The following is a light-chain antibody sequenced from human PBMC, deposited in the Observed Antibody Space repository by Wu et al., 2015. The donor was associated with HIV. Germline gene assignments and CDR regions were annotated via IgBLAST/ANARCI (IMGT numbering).Light chain of an antibody. J-gene: IGKJ5*01. CDR1: QDIFTY. CDR2: DAS. Sequence: AIQLTQSPSSLSASIGDRVNITCRASQDIFTYLAWYQQTPGKPPRVLVYDASTLQSGVSSRFSGSGSGKDFTLTISGLQREDFAIYLCQQLNSFPLTFGQGSRLEI. CDR3: QQLNSFPLT. V-gene: IGKV1-13*02.